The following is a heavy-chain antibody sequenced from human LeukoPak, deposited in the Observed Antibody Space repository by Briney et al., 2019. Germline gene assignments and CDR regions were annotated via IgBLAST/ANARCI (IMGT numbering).Heavy chain of an antibody. Sequence: GGSLRLSCGASGFNFRSHGMHWVRQAPGKGLEGVGIIWYDGSNKYYADSVKGRFTISRDNSKNTLYLQMDSLRAEDTATYYCARDRGTTTSTGAKGYFDSWGQGTLVTVSS. CDR2: IWYDGSNK. D-gene: IGHD1/OR15-1a*01. CDR1: GFNFRSHG. J-gene: IGHJ4*02. CDR3: ARDRGTTTSTGAKGYFDS. V-gene: IGHV3-33*01.